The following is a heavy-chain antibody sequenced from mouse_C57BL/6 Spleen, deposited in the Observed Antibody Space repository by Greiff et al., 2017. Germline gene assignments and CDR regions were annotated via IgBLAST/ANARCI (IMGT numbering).Heavy chain of an antibody. CDR1: GYTFTSYW. Sequence: QVQLQQPGAELVKPGASVKLSCKASGYTFTSYWMHWVKQRPGQGLEWIGMIHPNSGSTNYNEKFKSKATLTVDKSSGTAYMQLSSLTSEDSAVYYCARRVYDYDGYYFDYWGQGTTLTVSS. V-gene: IGHV1-64*01. CDR2: IHPNSGST. CDR3: ARRVYDYDGYYFDY. D-gene: IGHD2-4*01. J-gene: IGHJ2*01.